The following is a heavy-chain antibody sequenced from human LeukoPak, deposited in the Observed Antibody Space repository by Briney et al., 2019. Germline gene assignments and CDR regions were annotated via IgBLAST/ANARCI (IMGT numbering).Heavy chain of an antibody. Sequence: PGGSLRLSCAASGFSFRDYTMNWVRQAPGKGLEWVASISSSSSYIYFANSVRGRFTISRDNAKNSLYLQMNSLGAEDTAVYYCTTVLSSNRYNLCDYWGQGTLVTVSS. CDR3: TTVLSSNRYNLCDY. J-gene: IGHJ4*02. V-gene: IGHV3-21*01. CDR1: GFSFRDYT. CDR2: ISSSSSYI. D-gene: IGHD6-13*01.